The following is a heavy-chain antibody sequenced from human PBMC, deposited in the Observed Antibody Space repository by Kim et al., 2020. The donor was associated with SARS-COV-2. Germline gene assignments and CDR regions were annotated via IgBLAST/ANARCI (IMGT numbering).Heavy chain of an antibody. CDR1: GGSISSSTYY. Sequence: SETLSLTCTVSGGSISSSTYYWGWIRQPPGKGLEWIGTIYYSENTYYNPSLKSRVTVSVDTSKNQFSLNLGSVTAADTAVYYCARRGLVMDVFDYWGQGTLVTVSS. J-gene: IGHJ4*02. CDR2: IYYSENT. V-gene: IGHV4-39*01. D-gene: IGHD3-16*01. CDR3: ARRGLVMDVFDY.